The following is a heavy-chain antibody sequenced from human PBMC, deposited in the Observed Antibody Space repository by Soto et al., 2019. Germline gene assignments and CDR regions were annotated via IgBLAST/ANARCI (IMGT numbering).Heavy chain of an antibody. D-gene: IGHD5-18*01. V-gene: IGHV3-48*01. CDR1: GFTFSSYS. J-gene: IGHJ5*02. CDR3: ARDDRLWLLRFDP. Sequence: GGSLKLSCAASGFTFSSYSMNWVRQAPGKGLEWVSYIDSSSTTIYYADSVKGRFTISRDNAKNSLYLQMNSLRAEDTAVYYCARDDRLWLLRFDPWGQGTLVTVSS. CDR2: IDSSSTTI.